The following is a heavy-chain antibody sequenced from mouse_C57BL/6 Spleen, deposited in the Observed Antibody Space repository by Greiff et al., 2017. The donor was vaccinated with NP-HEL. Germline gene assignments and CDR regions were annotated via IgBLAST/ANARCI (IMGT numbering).Heavy chain of an antibody. V-gene: IGHV1-55*01. J-gene: IGHJ1*03. D-gene: IGHD2-3*01. Sequence: QVQLQQPGAELVKPGASVKMSCKASGYTFTSYWITWVKQRPGQGLEWIGDIYPGSGSTNYNEKFKSKATLTVDTSSSTAYMQLSSLTSEDSAVYYCASYDGYYRFYWYFDVWGTGTTVTVSS. CDR3: ASYDGYYRFYWYFDV. CDR2: IYPGSGST. CDR1: GYTFTSYW.